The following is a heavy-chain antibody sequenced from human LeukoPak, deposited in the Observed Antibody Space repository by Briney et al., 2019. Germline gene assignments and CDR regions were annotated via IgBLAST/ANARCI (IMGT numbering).Heavy chain of an antibody. CDR2: IYHSGST. J-gene: IGHJ6*03. Sequence: SETLSLTCTVSGGSISSGGYYWSWIRQPPGKGLEWIGYIYHSGSTCYNPSLKSRVVMSVDKSRKQFSLKLTSVTAADTAVYYCARAGGPMVGYYYMDVWGKGTTVTVS. CDR3: ARAGGPMVGYYYMDV. V-gene: IGHV4-30-2*01. D-gene: IGHD3-10*01. CDR1: GGSISSGGYY.